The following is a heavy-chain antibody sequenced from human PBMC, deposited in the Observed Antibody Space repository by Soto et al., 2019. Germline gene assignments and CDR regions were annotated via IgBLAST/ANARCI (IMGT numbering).Heavy chain of an antibody. D-gene: IGHD2-2*03. Sequence: GGSLRLSCAASGFTFSRYGMHWVRQAPGKGLEWVAVISYDGSNKYYADSVKGRFTISRDNSKNTLYLQMNSLRAEDTAVYYCAKEGGYCSSTSCYGRVYYWGQGT. J-gene: IGHJ4*02. CDR3: AKEGGYCSSTSCYGRVYY. CDR2: ISYDGSNK. CDR1: GFTFSRYG. V-gene: IGHV3-30*18.